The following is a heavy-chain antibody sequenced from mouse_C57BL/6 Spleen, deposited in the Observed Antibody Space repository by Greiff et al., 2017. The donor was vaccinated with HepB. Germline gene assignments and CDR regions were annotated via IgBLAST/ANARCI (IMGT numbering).Heavy chain of an antibody. CDR3: ARGLYDYAMDY. V-gene: IGHV5-17*01. Sequence: EVKLVESGGGLVKPGGSLKLSCAASGFTFSDYGMHWVRQAPEKGLEWVAYISSGSSTIYYADTVKGRFTISRDNAKSTLFLQMTSLRSEDTAMYYCARGLYDYAMDYWGQGTSVTVSS. CDR1: GFTFSDYG. D-gene: IGHD6-5*01. J-gene: IGHJ4*01. CDR2: ISSGSSTI.